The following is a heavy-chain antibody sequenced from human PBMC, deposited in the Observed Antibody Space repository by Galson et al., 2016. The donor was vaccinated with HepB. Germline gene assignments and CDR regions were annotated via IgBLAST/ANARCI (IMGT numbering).Heavy chain of an antibody. CDR1: GYTFTTYG. D-gene: IGHD3-22*01. Sequence: SVKVSCKASGYTFTTYGISWVRQAPGQGLEWMGWISAYNGDTNYAQKLQGRVTMTTDTSTSTAYMELRSLRSDDTAVYYCAKLTENYYDSSGYFDPWGQGTLVIVSS. CDR3: AKLTENYYDSSGYFDP. V-gene: IGHV1-18*01. CDR2: ISAYNGDT. J-gene: IGHJ5*02.